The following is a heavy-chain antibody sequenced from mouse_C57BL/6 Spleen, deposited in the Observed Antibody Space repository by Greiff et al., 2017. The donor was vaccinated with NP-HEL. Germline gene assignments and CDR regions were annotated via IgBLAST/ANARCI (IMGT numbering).Heavy chain of an antibody. V-gene: IGHV5-4*01. CDR2: ISDGGSYT. Sequence: EVQGVESGGGLVKPGGSLKLSCAASGFTFSSYAMSWVRQTPEKRLEWVATISDGGSYTYYPDNVKGRFTISRDNAKNNLYLQMSHLKSEDTAMYYCAREYSNSYAMDYWGQGTSVTVSS. J-gene: IGHJ4*01. CDR1: GFTFSSYA. CDR3: AREYSNSYAMDY. D-gene: IGHD2-5*01.